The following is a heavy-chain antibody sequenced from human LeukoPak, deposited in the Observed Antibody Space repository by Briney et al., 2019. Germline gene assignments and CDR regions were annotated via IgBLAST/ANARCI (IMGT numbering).Heavy chain of an antibody. CDR2: IYSGGST. J-gene: IGHJ3*02. Sequence: PGGSLRLSCAASGFTVSSNYMSWVRQAPGKGLEWVSVIYSGGSTYYADSVKGRFTISRDNSKNTLYLQMNSLRAEDTAVYYCAREPESSSWSNAFDIWGQGTMVTVSS. CDR1: GFTVSSNY. CDR3: AREPESSSWSNAFDI. D-gene: IGHD6-13*01. V-gene: IGHV3-66*01.